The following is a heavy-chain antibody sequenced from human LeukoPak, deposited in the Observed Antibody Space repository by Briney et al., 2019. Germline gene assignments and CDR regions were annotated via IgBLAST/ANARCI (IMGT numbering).Heavy chain of an antibody. CDR3: ARLLRIGLTPLYNWFDP. CDR1: GGTFSSYA. J-gene: IGHJ5*02. D-gene: IGHD2/OR15-2a*01. V-gene: IGHV1-69*01. Sequence: ASVKVSCKASGGTFSSYAISWVRQAPGQGLEWMGGIIPIFGTANYAQKFQGRVTITADESTSTAYMELSSLGSEDTAVYYCARLLRIGLTPLYNWFDPWGQGTLVTVSS. CDR2: IIPIFGTA.